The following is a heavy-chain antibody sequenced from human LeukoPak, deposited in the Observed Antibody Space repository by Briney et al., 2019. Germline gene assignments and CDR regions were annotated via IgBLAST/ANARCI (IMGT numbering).Heavy chain of an antibody. J-gene: IGHJ6*04. V-gene: IGHV1-69*06. Sequence: SVKVSCKASGYTFTGYYMHWVRQAPGQGLEWMGGIIPIFGTANYAQKFQGRVTITADKSTSTAYMELSSLRSEDTAVYYCARGPPYYYYGMDVWGKGTTVTVSS. CDR1: GYTFTGYY. CDR3: ARGPPYYYYGMDV. CDR2: IIPIFGTA.